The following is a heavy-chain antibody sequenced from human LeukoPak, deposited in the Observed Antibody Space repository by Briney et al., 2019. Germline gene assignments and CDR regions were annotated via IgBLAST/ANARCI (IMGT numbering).Heavy chain of an antibody. CDR3: TRSEVAATGYY. CDR1: GFTFSSYA. Sequence: RGSLRPYRAASGFTFSSYAMSWVRQAPGKGLEWVSGVSRSVGSTFYADSVKGRFTISRDNSKDTLYLQMNSLRAEDTAVYYCTRSEVAATGYYCGQGTLVTVSS. J-gene: IGHJ4*02. V-gene: IGHV3-23*01. D-gene: IGHD2-15*01. CDR2: VSRSVGST.